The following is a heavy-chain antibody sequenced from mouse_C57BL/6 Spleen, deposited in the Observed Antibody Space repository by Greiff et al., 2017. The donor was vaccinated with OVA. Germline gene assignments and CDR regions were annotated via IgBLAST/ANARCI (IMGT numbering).Heavy chain of an antibody. J-gene: IGHJ2*01. CDR2: IYPGDGDT. V-gene: IGHV1-82*01. CDR1: GYAFSSSW. CDR3: TVVVFDY. D-gene: IGHD1-1*01. Sequence: QVQLKESGPELVKPGASVKISCKASGYAFSSSWMNWVKQRPGKGLEWIGRIYPGDGDTNYNGKFKGKATLTADKSSSTAYMQLSSLTSEDSAVYFCTVVVFDYWGQGTTLTVSS.